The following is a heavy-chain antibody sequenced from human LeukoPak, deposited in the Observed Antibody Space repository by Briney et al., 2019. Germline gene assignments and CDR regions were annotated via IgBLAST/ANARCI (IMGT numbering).Heavy chain of an antibody. CDR1: GFTVNSNY. CDR3: ARGPNRLVLDY. V-gene: IGHV3-66*02. Sequence: GGSLRLSCAASGFTVNSNYMTWVRQAPGKGLEWVSVIYGGSSIYYADSVKGRFTISRDNSKNMLYHQMNSLRVEDTAVYYCARGPNRLVLDYWGQGTLVTVSS. CDR2: IYGGSSI. J-gene: IGHJ4*02. D-gene: IGHD6-19*01.